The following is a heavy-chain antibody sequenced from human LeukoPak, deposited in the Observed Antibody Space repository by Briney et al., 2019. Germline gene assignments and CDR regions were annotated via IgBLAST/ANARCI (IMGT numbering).Heavy chain of an antibody. CDR3: ASLRSSGSGSFPTD. J-gene: IGHJ4*02. Sequence: SETLSLTCTVSGGSINNGGYYRGWMRQPPGEGPEWIGSLYYNGATYYNPTLRSRVTMSVDTSKNQFSLKLTSVTAADTAVYYCASLRSSGSGSFPTDWGQGILVTVSS. D-gene: IGHD3-10*01. V-gene: IGHV4-39*01. CDR2: LYYNGAT. CDR1: GGSINNGGYY.